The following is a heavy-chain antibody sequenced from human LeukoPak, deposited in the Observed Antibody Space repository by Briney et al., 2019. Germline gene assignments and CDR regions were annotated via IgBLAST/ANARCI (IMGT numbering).Heavy chain of an antibody. J-gene: IGHJ4*02. CDR3: ARVRAPCGGDCLTFEG. Sequence: ASVKVSCKASGYTFTSYGISWVRQAPGQGLEWMGLISAYNGNTNYAQKLQGRVTMTTDTSTSTAYMELSSLRSEDTAVYYCARVRAPCGGDCLTFEGWGQGTLVTVSS. CDR2: ISAYNGNT. D-gene: IGHD2-21*02. V-gene: IGHV1-18*01. CDR1: GYTFTSYG.